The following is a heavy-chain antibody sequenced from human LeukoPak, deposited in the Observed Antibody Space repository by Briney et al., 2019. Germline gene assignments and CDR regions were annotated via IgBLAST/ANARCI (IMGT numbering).Heavy chain of an antibody. Sequence: ASVKVSCKASGYTFTGYYMHWVRQAPGQELEWMGRINPNSGGTNYAQKFQGRVTMTRDTSISTAYMELSRLRSDDTAVYYCARSYSSSWYYFDYWGQGTLVTVSS. J-gene: IGHJ4*02. CDR2: INPNSGGT. D-gene: IGHD6-13*01. CDR1: GYTFTGYY. CDR3: ARSYSSSWYYFDY. V-gene: IGHV1-2*06.